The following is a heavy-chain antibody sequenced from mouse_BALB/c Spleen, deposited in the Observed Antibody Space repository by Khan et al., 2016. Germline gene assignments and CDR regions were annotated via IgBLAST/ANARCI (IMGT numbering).Heavy chain of an antibody. CDR2: INPSTGYT. D-gene: IGHD1-1*01. CDR3: ASYYGSSYFDY. V-gene: IGHV1-4*01. CDR1: GYTFTSYW. J-gene: IGHJ2*01. Sequence: QVQLQQSGAELAKPGASVKMSCKASGYTFTSYWMHWVKQRPGQGLEWIGYINPSTGYTEYNQKFKDKATLTADKSSSTAYMQLSSLTSEDSAVYYCASYYGSSYFDYWCQGTTLTVSS.